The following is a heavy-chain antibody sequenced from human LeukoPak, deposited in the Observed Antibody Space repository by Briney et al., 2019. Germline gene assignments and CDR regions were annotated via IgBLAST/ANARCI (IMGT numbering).Heavy chain of an antibody. Sequence: GGSLRLSCAASGFAFSSYWMSWVRQAPGKELEWVANIKQDGSEKYYVDSVKGRFTISRDNAKNSLYLQMNSLRAEDTAVYYCAREIYCGGDCYYYFDYWGQGTLVTVSS. CDR2: IKQDGSEK. J-gene: IGHJ4*02. CDR1: GFAFSSYW. V-gene: IGHV3-7*01. CDR3: AREIYCGGDCYYYFDY. D-gene: IGHD2-21*02.